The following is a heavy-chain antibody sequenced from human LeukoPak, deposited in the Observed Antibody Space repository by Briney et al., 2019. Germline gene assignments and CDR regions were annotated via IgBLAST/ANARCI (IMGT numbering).Heavy chain of an antibody. CDR2: ADSSSPYI. D-gene: IGHD6-13*01. V-gene: IGHV3-21*01. CDR1: GFTFSSYS. Sequence: PGGSLRLSCAASGFTFSSYSMNWVRQAPGKGLEWVSSADSSSPYIFYADSVKGRFTNSRDNAKNSLYLQMNSLRAEDTAVYYCARDAPGYSSSSGAFDIWGQGTMVTVSS. J-gene: IGHJ3*02. CDR3: ARDAPGYSSSSGAFDI.